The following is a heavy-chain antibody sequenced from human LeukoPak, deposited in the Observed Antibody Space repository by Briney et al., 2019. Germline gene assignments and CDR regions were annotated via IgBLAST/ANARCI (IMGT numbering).Heavy chain of an antibody. CDR2: IIPIFHTA. J-gene: IGHJ3*02. CDR1: GGTFSSYA. Sequence: ASVKVSCKASGGTFSSYAISWVRQAPGQGLEWMGGIIPIFHTADYAQKFQGRVTITADESTSTVYMELSRLRSEDTAMYYCARTYYYDSSGYPAQVSDAFDIWGQGTMVTVSS. V-gene: IGHV1-69*13. D-gene: IGHD3-22*01. CDR3: ARTYYYDSSGYPAQVSDAFDI.